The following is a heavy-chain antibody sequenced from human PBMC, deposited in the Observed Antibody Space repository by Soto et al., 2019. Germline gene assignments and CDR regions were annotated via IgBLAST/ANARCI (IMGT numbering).Heavy chain of an antibody. V-gene: IGHV1-69*13. D-gene: IGHD3-22*01. CDR1: GGTFSSYA. CDR3: ARGGRPLYYYDSSGYYPILFY. J-gene: IGHJ4*02. CDR2: IIPIFGTA. Sequence: SVKVSCKASGGTFSSYAISWVRQAPGQGLEWMGGIIPIFGTANYAQKFQGRVTITADESTSTAYMELSSLRSEDTAVYYCARGGRPLYYYDSSGYYPILFYWGQGTLVTVSS.